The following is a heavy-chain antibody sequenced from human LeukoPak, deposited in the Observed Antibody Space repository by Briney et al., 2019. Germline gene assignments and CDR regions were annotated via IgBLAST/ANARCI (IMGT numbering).Heavy chain of an antibody. V-gene: IGHV3-23*01. Sequence: GGSLRLSCAASGFAFSSYAMSWVRQAPGKGLEWVSAISGSSGSTYYADSVKGRFTTSRDNSKNTLYLQLKILRAEDTAVYYCASQLFGSYYYYYMDVWGKGATVTVSS. CDR3: ASQLFGSYYYYYMDV. CDR2: ISGSSGST. J-gene: IGHJ6*03. D-gene: IGHD2-21*01. CDR1: GFAFSSYA.